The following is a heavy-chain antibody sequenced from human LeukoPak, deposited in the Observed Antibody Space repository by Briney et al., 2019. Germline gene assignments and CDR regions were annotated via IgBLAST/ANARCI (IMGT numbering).Heavy chain of an antibody. J-gene: IGHJ4*02. Sequence: SETLSLTCTVSGGSISSYYWSWIRQPPGKGLEWIGYIYYSGSTNYNPSLKSRVTISVDTSKNQFSLKLSSVIAADTAVYYCARGRRDYYDSSGYHTFDYWGQGTLVTVSS. V-gene: IGHV4-59*12. CDR2: IYYSGST. CDR3: ARGRRDYYDSSGYHTFDY. D-gene: IGHD3-22*01. CDR1: GGSISSYY.